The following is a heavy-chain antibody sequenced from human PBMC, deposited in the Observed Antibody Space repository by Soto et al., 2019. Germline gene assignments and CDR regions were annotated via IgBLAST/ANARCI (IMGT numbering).Heavy chain of an antibody. CDR3: ARPENSESWGNGPDY. V-gene: IGHV3-23*01. J-gene: IGHJ4*02. CDR1: GFTFNSYA. Sequence: EVQLLESGGGLVHPGGSLRLSCAASGFTFNSYALSWVRQAPGKGLEWVSIISGSGDNTYYADPVKGRFTISRDNSKNTLYLQMNSLRVEDTAVYYCARPENSESWGNGPDYWGQGTLVTVSS. CDR2: ISGSGDNT. D-gene: IGHD3-16*01.